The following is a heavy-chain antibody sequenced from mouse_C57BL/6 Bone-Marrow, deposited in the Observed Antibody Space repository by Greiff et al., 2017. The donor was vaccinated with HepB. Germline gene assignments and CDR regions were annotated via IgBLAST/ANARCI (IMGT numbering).Heavy chain of an antibody. V-gene: IGHV1-72*01. D-gene: IGHD2-4*01. Sequence: QVQLQQPGAELVKPGASVKLSCKASGYTFTSYWMHWVKQRPGRGLEWIGRIDPNSGGTKYNEKFKSKATLTADKPSSTAYMQLSSLTSEDSAVYSGARVGDDDEIPYGYFDVWGTGTTVTVSS. CDR1: GYTFTSYW. CDR3: ARVGDDDEIPYGYFDV. J-gene: IGHJ1*03. CDR2: IDPNSGGT.